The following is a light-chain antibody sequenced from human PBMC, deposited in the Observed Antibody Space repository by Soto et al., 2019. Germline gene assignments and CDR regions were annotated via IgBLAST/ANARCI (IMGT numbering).Light chain of an antibody. J-gene: IGLJ1*01. CDR2: DVS. CDR3: SSYTSSSTDV. Sequence: QSALTQPASVSGAPGQSITISCTGTSSDVGGYNYVSWYQQHPGKAPKLMIYDVSNRPSGVSNRFSGSNSGNTASLTISGLQADDETDYYCSSYTSSSTDVFGTGTKLTVL. V-gene: IGLV2-14*01. CDR1: SSDVGGYNY.